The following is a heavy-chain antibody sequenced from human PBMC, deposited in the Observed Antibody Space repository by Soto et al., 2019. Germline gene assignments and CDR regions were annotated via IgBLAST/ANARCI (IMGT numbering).Heavy chain of an antibody. J-gene: IGHJ4*02. CDR3: ARWLGYGPHFDY. CDR1: GGSISSGDYY. V-gene: IGHV4-30-4*01. D-gene: IGHD5-12*01. CDR2: IYYSGST. Sequence: QVQLQESGPGLVKPSQTLSLTCTVSGGSISSGDYYWSWIRQPPGKGLEWIGYIYYSGSTYYNPPLKSRMTISVDTSKNQFSLKLTSVTAADTAVYYCARWLGYGPHFDYWGQGTLVTVSS.